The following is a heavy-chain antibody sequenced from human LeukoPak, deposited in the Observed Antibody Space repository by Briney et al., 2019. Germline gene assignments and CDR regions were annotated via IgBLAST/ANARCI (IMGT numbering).Heavy chain of an antibody. CDR1: GFTFSSYA. CDR3: ARAVRRYGMDV. J-gene: IGHJ6*02. V-gene: IGHV3-30-3*01. CDR2: ISYDGSNK. Sequence: GGSLRVSCAASGFTFSSYAMHWVRQAPGKGLEWVAVISYDGSNKYYADSVKGRFTISRDNSKNTLYLQMNSLRAEDTAVYYCARAVRRYGMDVWGQGTTVTVSS.